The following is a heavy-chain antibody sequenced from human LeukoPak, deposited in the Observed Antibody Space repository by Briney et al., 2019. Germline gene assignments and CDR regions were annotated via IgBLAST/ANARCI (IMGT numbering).Heavy chain of an antibody. CDR1: GFTFSSYG. J-gene: IGHJ6*02. CDR2: ISYDGSNK. Sequence: GGSLRLSCAASGFTFSSYGMHWVRQAPGKGLEWVAVISYDGSNKYYADSVKGRFTISRDNSKNTLYLQMNSLRAEDTAVYYCAKLGPPDPYCSGGSCYSSPSLVSYPKSAIGNGMDVWGQGTTVTVSS. V-gene: IGHV3-30*18. CDR3: AKLGPPDPYCSGGSCYSSPSLVSYPKSAIGNGMDV. D-gene: IGHD2-15*01.